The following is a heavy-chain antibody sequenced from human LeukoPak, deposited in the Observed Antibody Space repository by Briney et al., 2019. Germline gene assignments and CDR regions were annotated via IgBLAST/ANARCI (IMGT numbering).Heavy chain of an antibody. D-gene: IGHD6-19*01. Sequence: PSETLSLTCAVYGGSFSGYYWSWTRQPPGKGLEWIGEINHSGSTNYNPSLKSRVTISVDTSKNQFSLKLSSVTAADTAVYYCARSGVVAGLDYWGQGTLVTVSS. J-gene: IGHJ4*02. CDR3: ARSGVVAGLDY. CDR1: GGSFSGYY. V-gene: IGHV4-34*01. CDR2: INHSGST.